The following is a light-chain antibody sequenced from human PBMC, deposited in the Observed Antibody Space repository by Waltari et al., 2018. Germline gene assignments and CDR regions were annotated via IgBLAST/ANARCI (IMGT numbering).Light chain of an antibody. CDR2: DAS. CDR1: QSVSSY. V-gene: IGKV3-11*01. Sequence: VLTQSPATLSLSPGERATLSCRASQSVSSYLAWYQQKPGQAPRLLIYDASNRATGIPARFSGSGSGTDFTLTISSLEPEDFAVYYCQQRSNWPPRYTFGQGTKLEIK. J-gene: IGKJ2*01. CDR3: QQRSNWPPRYT.